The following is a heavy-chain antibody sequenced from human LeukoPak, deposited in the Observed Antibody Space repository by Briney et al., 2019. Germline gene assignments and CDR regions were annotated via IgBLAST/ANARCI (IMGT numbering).Heavy chain of an antibody. V-gene: IGHV4-38-2*01. CDR1: GYSINSGYY. CDR2: ISHSGTT. J-gene: IGHJ4*02. Sequence: SETLSLTCAVSGYSINSGYYWGWIRQPPGKGLEWIGSISHSGTTYYNPSLKNRVTISIDTSKNQFSLNLSSVTAADTAVYCCGRHEPGYGGHDDYWGQGTLVTVSS. CDR3: GRHEPGYGGHDDY. D-gene: IGHD4-23*01.